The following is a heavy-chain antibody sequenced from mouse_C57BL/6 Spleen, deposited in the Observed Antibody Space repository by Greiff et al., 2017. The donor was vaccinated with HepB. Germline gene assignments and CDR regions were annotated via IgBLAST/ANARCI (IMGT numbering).Heavy chain of an antibody. CDR3: ARGSNYVRFAY. V-gene: IGHV5-4*01. D-gene: IGHD2-5*01. CDR2: ISDGGSYT. Sequence: EVHLVESGGGLVKPGGSLKLSCAASGFTFSSYAMSWVRQTPEKRLEWVATISDGGSYTYYPDNVKGRFTISRDNAKNNLYLQMSHLKSEDTAMYYCARGSNYVRFAYWGQGTLVTVSA. J-gene: IGHJ3*01. CDR1: GFTFSSYA.